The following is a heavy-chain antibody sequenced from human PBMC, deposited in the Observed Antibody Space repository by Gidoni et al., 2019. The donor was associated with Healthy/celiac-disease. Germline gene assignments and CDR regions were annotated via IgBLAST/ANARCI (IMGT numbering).Heavy chain of an antibody. CDR3: ARRHYDFWSGYQMNWFDP. CDR2: IYYSGST. CDR1: GGSISSYS. D-gene: IGHD3-3*01. J-gene: IGHJ5*02. Sequence: QVQLQASGPGLVKPSETLSLTCTVSGGSISSYSWSWIRQPPWKGLEWIGYIYYSGSTNCNPSLKSRVTISVDTSKNQFSLKLSSVTAADTAVYYCARRHYDFWSGYQMNWFDPWGQGTLVTVSS. V-gene: IGHV4-59*01.